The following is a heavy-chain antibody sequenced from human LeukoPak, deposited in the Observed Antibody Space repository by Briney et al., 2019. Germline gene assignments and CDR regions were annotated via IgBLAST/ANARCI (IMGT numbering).Heavy chain of an antibody. V-gene: IGHV1-18*01. D-gene: IGHD5-24*01. CDR1: GYTFTSYG. Sequence: ASVKVSFKASGYTFTSYGISWVRKPPGPGLEWMGWFSAYNGNTNYAQKPQGRVTMTTDTSTSTGYMALRSLRSDDKAVYYCAREGPAYRRPEMANIDSWGQGTLVTVSS. CDR2: FSAYNGNT. CDR3: AREGPAYRRPEMANIDS. J-gene: IGHJ4*02.